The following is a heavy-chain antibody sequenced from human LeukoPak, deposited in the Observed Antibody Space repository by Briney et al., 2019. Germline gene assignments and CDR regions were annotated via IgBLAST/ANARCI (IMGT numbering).Heavy chain of an antibody. CDR3: AREPGGARYSGYDPFDY. Sequence: GGSLRLSCAASGFTFSSFGMHWVRQAPGKGLEWVTFIRYDGSHKYYADSVKGRFTISRDNSNNTLYMQMDSLRIEDTAVYYCAREPGGARYSGYDPFDYWGQGTLVTVSS. V-gene: IGHV3-30*02. CDR1: GFTFSSFG. D-gene: IGHD5-12*01. CDR2: IRYDGSHK. J-gene: IGHJ4*02.